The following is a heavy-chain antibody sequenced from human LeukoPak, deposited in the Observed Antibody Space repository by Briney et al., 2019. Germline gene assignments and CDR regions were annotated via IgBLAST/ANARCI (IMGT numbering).Heavy chain of an antibody. Sequence: GGSLRLSCAASGFTFSSYEMNWVRQAPGKGLEWVSSITSSSTYMYYADSVKGRFTISRDNARNSLYLQMNSLRAEDTAVYYCARDPYSGSYWNYYYYYMDFWGKGTTVTISS. CDR3: ARDPYSGSYWNYYYYYMDF. V-gene: IGHV3-21*01. CDR1: GFTFSSYE. CDR2: ITSSSTYM. J-gene: IGHJ6*03. D-gene: IGHD1-26*01.